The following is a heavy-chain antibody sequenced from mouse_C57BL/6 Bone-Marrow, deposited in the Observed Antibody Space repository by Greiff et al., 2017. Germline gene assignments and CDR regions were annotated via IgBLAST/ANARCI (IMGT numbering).Heavy chain of an antibody. CDR3: ARLWGFYFDY. V-gene: IGHV7-3*01. J-gene: IGHJ2*01. D-gene: IGHD4-1*01. CDR1: GFTFTDYY. Sequence: EVHLVESGGGLVQPGGSLSLSCAASGFTFTDYYMSWVRQPPGKALEWLGFIRNKANGYTTEYSASVKGRFTISRDNSQSILYLQRNALRAEDSATYYCARLWGFYFDYWGQGTTLTVSS. CDR2: IRNKANGYTT.